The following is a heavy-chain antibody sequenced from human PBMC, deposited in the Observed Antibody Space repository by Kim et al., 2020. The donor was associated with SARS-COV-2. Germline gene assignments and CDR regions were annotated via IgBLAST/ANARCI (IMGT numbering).Heavy chain of an antibody. CDR1: ELALSDNY. V-gene: IGHV3-66*01. D-gene: IGHD2-15*01. J-gene: IGHJ6*02. CDR2: IFRGGNT. Sequence: GGSLRLSCVVSELALSDNYVSWVRQAPGKGLEWVSAIFRGGNTYYADSVKGRFTVSRDTSKNTVYLQMNSLSPEDAGVYYCARWCSGANCYPAYYYYGMDVWGQGTTVTGS. CDR3: ARWCSGANCYPAYYYYGMDV.